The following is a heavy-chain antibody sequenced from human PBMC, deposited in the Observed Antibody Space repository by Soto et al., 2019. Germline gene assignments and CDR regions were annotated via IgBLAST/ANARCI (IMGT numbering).Heavy chain of an antibody. CDR1: GFTFSDSA. J-gene: IGHJ4*02. V-gene: IGHV3-73*02. CDR3: TRRRDWTAMDPLDY. Sequence: EVQLVESGGGLVQPGGSLKLSCAASGFTFSDSAMHWVRKASGKGLEWVGRIRSKVNTYATAYDASVKGSFTISRDDSMNTAYLQMNSLHTEDTAVYYCTRRRDWTAMDPLDYWGQGTLVTVSS. D-gene: IGHD5-18*01. CDR2: IRSKVNTYAT.